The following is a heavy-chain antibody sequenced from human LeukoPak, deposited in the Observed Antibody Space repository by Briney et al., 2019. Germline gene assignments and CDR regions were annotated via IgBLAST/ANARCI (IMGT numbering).Heavy chain of an antibody. J-gene: IGHJ6*02. CDR2: IYSTGST. Sequence: LETLSLTCSVSGGSISNYYWSWFRQPVGGKLLGLGHIYSTGSTDYKHTLKSRVTMSVDMSTDQSSLKLSSLTAADTAVYYCARDFPHGSGRYFYEGMDVWGQGTTVTVSS. CDR3: ARDFPHGSGRYFYEGMDV. D-gene: IGHD2-15*01. CDR1: GGSISNYY. V-gene: IGHV4-4*07.